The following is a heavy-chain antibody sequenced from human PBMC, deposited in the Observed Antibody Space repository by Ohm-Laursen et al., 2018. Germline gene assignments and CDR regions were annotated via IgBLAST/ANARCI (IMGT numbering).Heavy chain of an antibody. J-gene: IGHJ5*02. D-gene: IGHD2-2*01. Sequence: SLRLSCTASGFTFNEYAMHWVRQGPGKGLEWVSSISWNRGSIAYADSVKGRFTISRDNDKNSLYLQMSSLRAEDTALYYCAKDMGPAALDPWGQGTLVTVSS. V-gene: IGHV3-9*01. CDR1: GFTFNEYA. CDR2: ISWNRGSI. CDR3: AKDMGPAALDP.